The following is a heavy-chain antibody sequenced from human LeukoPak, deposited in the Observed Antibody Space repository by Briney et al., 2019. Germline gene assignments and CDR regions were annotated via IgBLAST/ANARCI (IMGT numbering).Heavy chain of an antibody. D-gene: IGHD6-13*01. J-gene: IGHJ4*02. Sequence: PGGSLRLSCAASGFTFSSYSMNWVRQASGKGLEWVSYISSGSSTIYYADSVKGRFTISRDNAKNSLYLQMNSLRAEDTAVYYCARVSSSADYWGQGTLVTVSS. CDR3: ARVSSSADY. V-gene: IGHV3-48*04. CDR2: ISSGSSTI. CDR1: GFTFSSYS.